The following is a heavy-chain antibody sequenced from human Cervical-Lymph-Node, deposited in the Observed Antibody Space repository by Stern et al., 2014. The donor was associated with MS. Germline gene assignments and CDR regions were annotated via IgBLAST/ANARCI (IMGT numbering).Heavy chain of an antibody. V-gene: IGHV2-70*01. J-gene: IGHJ6*02. CDR1: GFSPITSGMC. D-gene: IGHD2-2*01. Sequence: QVTLRESGPALVKPTQTLTRTCTFSGFSPITSGMCVSWIRQPPGRALEGLALIDWEDDKYYSTSLKTRLTISKDTSKSQVVLTMTNMDPVDTATYYCARACSSTSRGRNYYGMDVWGQGTTVTVSS. CDR2: IDWEDDK. CDR3: ARACSSTSRGRNYYGMDV.